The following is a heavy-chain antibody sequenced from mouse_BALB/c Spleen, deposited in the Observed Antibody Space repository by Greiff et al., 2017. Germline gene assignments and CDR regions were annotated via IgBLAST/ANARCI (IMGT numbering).Heavy chain of an antibody. CDR2: IYPGNSDT. CDR1: GYSFTSYW. V-gene: IGHV1-5*01. Sequence: EVKLVESGTVLARPGASVKMSCKASGYSFTSYWMHWVKQRPGQGLEWIGAIYPGNSDTSYNQKFKGKAKLTAVTSASTAYMELSSLTNEDSAVYYCTRYDGYYYFDYWGQGTTLTVSS. CDR3: TRYDGYYYFDY. J-gene: IGHJ2*01. D-gene: IGHD2-3*01.